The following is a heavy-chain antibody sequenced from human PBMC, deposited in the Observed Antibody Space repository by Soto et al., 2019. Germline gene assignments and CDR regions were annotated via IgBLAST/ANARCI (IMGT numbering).Heavy chain of an antibody. V-gene: IGHV3-30*18. J-gene: IGHJ4*02. D-gene: IGHD3-16*02. CDR1: GFTFSSYA. CDR3: AKAXGELSPESYDY. Sequence: QVQLVESGGGVVQPGRSLRLSCAASGFTFSSYAMHWVRXXXXXXXXWVAVISYDGSDKYYADSVKGRFTISRDNSKXXLNXXXXXXXAXXXAXYYCAKAXGELSPESYDYWGQGTLITVSS. CDR2: ISYDGSDK.